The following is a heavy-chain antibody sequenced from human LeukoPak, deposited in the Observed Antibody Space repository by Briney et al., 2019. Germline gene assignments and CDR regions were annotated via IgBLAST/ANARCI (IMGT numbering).Heavy chain of an antibody. V-gene: IGHV3-7*01. J-gene: IGHJ4*02. CDR2: IKQDGSEK. D-gene: IGHD6-19*01. CDR3: ARVHSSGWYYFDY. CDR1: GFTFSSRDW. Sequence: GGSLRLSCVASGFTFSSRDWMTWVRQAPGKGLEWVANIKQDGSEKNYVDSVKGRFTISRDNAKNSVDLQMNSLRVEDTAVYYCARVHSSGWYYFDYWGQGTLITVSS.